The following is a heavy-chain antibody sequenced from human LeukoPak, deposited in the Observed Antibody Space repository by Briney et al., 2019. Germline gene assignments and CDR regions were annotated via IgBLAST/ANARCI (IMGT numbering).Heavy chain of an antibody. CDR1: GGSISGTNW. J-gene: IGHJ4*02. Sequence: NPAETLCLTCGVSGGSISGTNWWSWVRQPPGQGLEWIGEISLAGQTNYNPSLNGRVTMSLDKSSNQLSLHLTSVTAADTATYFCSRESGPFCPFGYWGQGTLVIVSS. CDR2: ISLAGQT. CDR3: SRESGPFCPFGY. D-gene: IGHD1-26*01. V-gene: IGHV4/OR15-8*02.